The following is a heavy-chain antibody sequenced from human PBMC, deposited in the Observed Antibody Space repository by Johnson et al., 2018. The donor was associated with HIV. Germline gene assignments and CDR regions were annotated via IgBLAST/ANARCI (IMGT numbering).Heavy chain of an antibody. CDR1: GFTVSGNY. J-gene: IGHJ3*02. Sequence: VQLVESGGGLIQPGGSLRLSCAASGFTVSGNYMSWVRQAPGKGLEWVSGISWNSGSIGYADSVKGRFTISRDNAKNTLYLQMNSLRAEDTAVYYCASGYSSAWYAVDAFDIWGQGTMVTVSS. CDR3: ASGYSSAWYAVDAFDI. CDR2: SWNSGSI. V-gene: IGHV3-53*01. D-gene: IGHD6-19*01.